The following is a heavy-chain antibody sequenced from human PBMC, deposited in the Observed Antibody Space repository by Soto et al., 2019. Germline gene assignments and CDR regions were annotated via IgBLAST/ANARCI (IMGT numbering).Heavy chain of an antibody. CDR3: AREASVGTSPFSNSGWYGYFDY. D-gene: IGHD6-19*01. Sequence: SETLSLTCTVSGGSISPYYWSWIRHPPGGGLEWIGYIFHTGTPRYSPSLESRVTMSVDSSKNQVYLKLTSVTAADTAVYFCAREASVGTSPFSNSGWYGYFDYWGPGALVTVS. CDR2: IFHTGTP. V-gene: IGHV4-59*01. CDR1: GGSISPYY. J-gene: IGHJ4*02.